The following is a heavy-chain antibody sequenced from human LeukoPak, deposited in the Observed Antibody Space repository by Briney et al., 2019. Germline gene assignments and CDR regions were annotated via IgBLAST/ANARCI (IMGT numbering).Heavy chain of an antibody. V-gene: IGHV4-31*03. J-gene: IGHJ4*02. CDR2: ISYSGST. CDR3: AREGGSGSYYKTNYFEY. D-gene: IGHD3-10*01. Sequence: SETPSLTCTVSGGSISSGDYYWSWIRQHPGKGLEWIGYISYSGSTYYNPSLKSRVTISVDTSKNQFSLKLSSVTAADTAVYYCAREGGSGSYYKTNYFEYWGQGTLVTVSS. CDR1: GGSISSGDYY.